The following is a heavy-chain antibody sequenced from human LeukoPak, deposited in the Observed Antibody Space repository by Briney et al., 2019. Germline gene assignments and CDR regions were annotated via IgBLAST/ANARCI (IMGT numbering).Heavy chain of an antibody. Sequence: KPSETLSLTCTVSGGSISSYYWSWIRQPPGKGLEWLGYIYTSGSTNYNPSLKNRVTISVDTSKSQFPLKLSSVTAADTAVYYCASIAAAGTDAFDIWGQGTMVTVSS. CDR2: IYTSGST. J-gene: IGHJ3*02. CDR1: GGSISSYY. D-gene: IGHD6-13*01. CDR3: ASIAAAGTDAFDI. V-gene: IGHV4-4*09.